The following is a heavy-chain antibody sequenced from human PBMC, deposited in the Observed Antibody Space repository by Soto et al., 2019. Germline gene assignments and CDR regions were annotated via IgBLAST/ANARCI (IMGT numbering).Heavy chain of an antibody. CDR1: GFSLSTSGVG. CDR2: IYWNDDK. CDR3: AHSGPRDSSSHGISWFDP. J-gene: IGHJ5*02. V-gene: IGHV2-5*01. Sequence: SGPTLVNPTQTLTLTCTFSGFSLSTSGVGVGWIRQPPGKALEWLALIYWNDDKRYSPSLKSRLTITKDTSKNQVVLTMTNMDPVDTATYYFAHSGPRDSSSHGISWFDPWGQGTLVTVSS. D-gene: IGHD6-13*01.